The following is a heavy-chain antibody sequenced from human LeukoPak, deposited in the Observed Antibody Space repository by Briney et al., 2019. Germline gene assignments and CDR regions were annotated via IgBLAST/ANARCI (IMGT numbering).Heavy chain of an antibody. D-gene: IGHD3-22*01. J-gene: IGHJ4*02. CDR2: ISYDESNK. Sequence: PGRSLRLSCEASGFTFSSYGMHWVRQAPGKGLEWVAVISYDESNKNYADSVKGRFTISRDNSKNTLYLQMNSLRAEDTAVYFCAKYRSYNYFDTSPDYWGQGTLVTVSS. V-gene: IGHV3-30*18. CDR3: AKYRSYNYFDTSPDY. CDR1: GFTFSSYG.